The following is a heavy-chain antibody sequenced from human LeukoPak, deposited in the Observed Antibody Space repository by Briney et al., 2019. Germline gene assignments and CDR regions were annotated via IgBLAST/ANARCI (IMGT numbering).Heavy chain of an antibody. CDR3: ARESGGYCSGGSCSDAFDI. J-gene: IGHJ3*02. V-gene: IGHV4-59*12. Sequence: PSETLSLTCTVSGGSISSYYWSWIRQPPGKGLEWIGYIYYSGSTNYNPSLKSRVTISVGTSKNQFSLKLSSVTAADTAVYYCARESGGYCSGGSCSDAFDIWGQGTMVTVSS. CDR1: GGSISSYY. CDR2: IYYSGST. D-gene: IGHD2-15*01.